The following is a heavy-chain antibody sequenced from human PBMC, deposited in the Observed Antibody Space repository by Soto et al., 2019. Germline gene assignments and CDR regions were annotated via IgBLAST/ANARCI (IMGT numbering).Heavy chain of an antibody. CDR3: ARDKKAVACTDYYYGMDV. J-gene: IGHJ6*02. CDR2: IYSGGST. V-gene: IGHV3-53*01. Sequence: EVQLVESGGGLIQPGGSLRLSCAASGFTVSSNYMSWVRQAPGKGLEWVSVIYSGGSTYYADSVKGRFTISRDNSKNTLYLQMNSLRAEDTAVYYCARDKKAVACTDYYYGMDVWGQGTTVTVSS. CDR1: GFTVSSNY. D-gene: IGHD6-19*01.